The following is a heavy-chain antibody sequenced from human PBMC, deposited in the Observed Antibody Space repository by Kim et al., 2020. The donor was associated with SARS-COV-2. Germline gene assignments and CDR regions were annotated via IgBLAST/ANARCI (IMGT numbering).Heavy chain of an antibody. J-gene: IGHJ4*02. CDR3: ARAHTAMIDY. V-gene: IGHV4-59*01. CDR2: ST. Sequence: STNYNPALKSRVTISVDTSKNQFSRKLSSVAAADTAVYYCARAHTAMIDYWGQGTLVTVSS. D-gene: IGHD5-18*01.